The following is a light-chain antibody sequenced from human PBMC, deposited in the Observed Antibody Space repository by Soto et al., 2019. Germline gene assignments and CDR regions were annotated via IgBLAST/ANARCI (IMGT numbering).Light chain of an antibody. CDR3: SSSAGSNNLGV. Sequence: QSALTQPPSASGSPGQSATISCVGTSSDVGAYDYVSWYLQHPGEAPKLIIYEVNKRPSGVSDRFSGSKSGNTASLTVSGLQDEDEGEYYCSSSAGSNNLGVFGTGTKVTVL. CDR2: EVN. V-gene: IGLV2-8*01. J-gene: IGLJ1*01. CDR1: SSDVGAYDY.